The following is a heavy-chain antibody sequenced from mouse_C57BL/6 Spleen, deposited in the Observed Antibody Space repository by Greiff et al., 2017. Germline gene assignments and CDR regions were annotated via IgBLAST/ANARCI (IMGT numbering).Heavy chain of an antibody. CDR2: ISYDGSN. Sequence: EVKLLESGPGLVKPSQSLSLTCSVTGYSITSGYYWNWIRQFPGNKLEWMGYISYDGSNNYNPSLKNRISITRDTSKNQFFLKLNSVTTEDTATYYCASSYYYGKAMDYWGQGTSVTVSS. V-gene: IGHV3-6*01. CDR3: ASSYYYGKAMDY. J-gene: IGHJ4*01. CDR1: GYSITSGYY. D-gene: IGHD1-1*01.